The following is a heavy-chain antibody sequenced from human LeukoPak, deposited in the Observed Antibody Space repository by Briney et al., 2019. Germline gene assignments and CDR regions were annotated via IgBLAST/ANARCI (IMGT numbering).Heavy chain of an antibody. V-gene: IGHV3-48*02. J-gene: IGHJ4*02. D-gene: IGHD4-17*01. CDR3: VRDDRDYVFDY. CDR2: ISGSSTTI. Sequence: GGSLRLSCAASGFTFSTYRMNWVRKAPGKGLEWVSYISGSSTTIHYADSVKGRFTISRDNAKNSLYLHMSSLRDEDTALYYCVRDDRDYVFDYWGRGTLVTVSS. CDR1: GFTFSTYR.